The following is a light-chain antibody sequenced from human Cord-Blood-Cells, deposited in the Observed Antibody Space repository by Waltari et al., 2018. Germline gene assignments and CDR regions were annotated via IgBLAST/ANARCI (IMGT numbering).Light chain of an antibody. CDR2: DAS. V-gene: IGKV3-11*01. J-gene: IGKJ4*01. CDR1: QSVSSY. CDR3: QQRSNWLLT. Sequence: EIVLTQSPATLSLSPGERATLSCWASQSVSSYLAWYQQKPGQAPRLLIYDASNRATGIPARFSGSGSGTDFTLTISSLEPEDFAVYYCQQRSNWLLTFGGVTKVEIK.